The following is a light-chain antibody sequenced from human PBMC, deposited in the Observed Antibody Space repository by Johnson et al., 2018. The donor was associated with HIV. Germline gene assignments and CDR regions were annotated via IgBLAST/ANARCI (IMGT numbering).Light chain of an antibody. CDR2: DNN. Sequence: SVLTQPPSVSAAPGQKVTISCSGSSSNIGNNYVSWYQQLPGTAPKLLIYDNNKRPSGIPDRFSGSKSGTSATLGITGLQTGDEADYYCGTWDSSLSAWAFGTGTKVTVL. J-gene: IGLJ1*01. CDR1: SSNIGNNY. CDR3: GTWDSSLSAWA. V-gene: IGLV1-51*01.